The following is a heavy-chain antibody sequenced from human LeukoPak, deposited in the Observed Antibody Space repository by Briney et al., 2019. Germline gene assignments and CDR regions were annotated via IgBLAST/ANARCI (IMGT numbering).Heavy chain of an antibody. Sequence: SETLSLTCTVSGYSIRIGYYCGWIRQPPGKGLEWIGSVYHSGSTYYNPSLKSRVTISMDKSKNQFSLKLTAVTAADTAVYYCGSQKEWSLTEYHFDYWGQGTLVTVSS. CDR3: GSQKEWSLTEYHFDY. D-gene: IGHD3-3*01. CDR2: VYHSGST. J-gene: IGHJ4*02. V-gene: IGHV4-38-2*02. CDR1: GYSIRIGYY.